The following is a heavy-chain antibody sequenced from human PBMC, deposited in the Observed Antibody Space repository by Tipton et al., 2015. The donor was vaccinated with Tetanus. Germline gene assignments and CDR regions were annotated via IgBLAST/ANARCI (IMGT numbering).Heavy chain of an antibody. J-gene: IGHJ4*02. Sequence: SLRLSCAASGFIFSSYGIHWVRQAPGKGLEWLAVSWYDGTDTYYADSVKGRFTISRDNSKNTLYLQMNSLRAEDTALYYCAREADCSGGSCFSGAFDAWGQGTQVAVSS. CDR1: GFIFSSYG. D-gene: IGHD2-15*01. CDR3: AREADCSGGSCFSGAFDA. V-gene: IGHV3-33*01. CDR2: SWYDGTDT.